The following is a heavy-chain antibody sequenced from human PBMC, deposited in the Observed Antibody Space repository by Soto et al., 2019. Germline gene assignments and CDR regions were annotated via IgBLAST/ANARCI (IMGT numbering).Heavy chain of an antibody. CDR3: ATPRDNSAWYRHCFDS. J-gene: IGHJ4*02. V-gene: IGHV3-23*01. CDR2: ISASGGAT. D-gene: IGHD6-19*01. Sequence: EVQLLESGGGLVQPGGSLRLSCAASGFTFSSYAMSWVRQAPGKGLEWVSTISASGGATYYPDSMRGRFTISKDNSKNALYLQMNSLKAEDTATYYSATPRDNSAWYRHCFDSWGKGTLVTVSS. CDR1: GFTFSSYA.